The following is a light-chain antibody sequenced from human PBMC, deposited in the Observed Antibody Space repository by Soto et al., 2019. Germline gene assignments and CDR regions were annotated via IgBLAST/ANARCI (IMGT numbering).Light chain of an antibody. CDR1: QSINSRY. Sequence: EIVLTQSPGTLSLSPGERATLSCRASQSINSRYLAWYQQKPGQAPRLLIYSASSRATGIPDRFSGSGSGTDFTLTISRLEPEDFAVYYCQQFGSLPGFPFGPGTKVDIK. CDR3: QQFGSLPGFP. CDR2: SAS. J-gene: IGKJ3*01. V-gene: IGKV3-20*01.